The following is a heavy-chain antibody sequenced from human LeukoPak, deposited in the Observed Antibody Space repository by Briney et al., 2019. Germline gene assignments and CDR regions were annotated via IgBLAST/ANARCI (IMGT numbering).Heavy chain of an antibody. V-gene: IGHV3-7*01. Sequence: GSLRLSCAASGFTFSRHWMSWVRQAPGKGRDWLANIKQDGSEKYYVDSVEGRFTISRDNAKNSLYLQMNSLRAEDTAVHYCARSYYGSGTSYGMDVWGQGTTVTVSS. D-gene: IGHD3-10*01. CDR3: ARSYYGSGTSYGMDV. CDR1: GFTFSRHW. J-gene: IGHJ6*02. CDR2: IKQDGSEK.